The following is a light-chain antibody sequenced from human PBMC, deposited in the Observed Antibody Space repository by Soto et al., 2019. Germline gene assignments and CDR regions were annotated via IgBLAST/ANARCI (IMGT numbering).Light chain of an antibody. V-gene: IGLV1-47*01. CDR1: SSNIRSNH. J-gene: IGLJ2*01. Sequence: QLVLTQPPSASGTPGQRVTISCSGSSSNIRSNHVYWYQQFPGMAPKLLMYRSDQRPTGVPDRFSGSKSGTSASLAISGLRSDDEADYYCSARDDILSGVVFGGGTKLTVL. CDR3: SARDDILSGVV. CDR2: RSD.